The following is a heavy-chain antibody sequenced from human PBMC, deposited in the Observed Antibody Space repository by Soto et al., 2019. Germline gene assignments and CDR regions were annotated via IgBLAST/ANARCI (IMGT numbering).Heavy chain of an antibody. CDR1: GGSIKSDYY. Sequence: PSETLSLTCSVSGGSIKSDYYWAWVRQPPGGGLQWMGYKYYSGATDSDPSLEARVSFSVDTSKNQFFLNLTSVTVADTAVYFCARGRPNYFYYGLDVWGTGIPVTVSS. J-gene: IGHJ6*04. CDR3: ARGRPNYFYYGLDV. V-gene: IGHV4-30-4*01. CDR2: KYYSGAT.